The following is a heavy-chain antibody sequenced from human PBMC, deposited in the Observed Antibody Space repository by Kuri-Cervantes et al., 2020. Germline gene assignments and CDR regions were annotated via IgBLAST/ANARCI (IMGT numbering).Heavy chain of an antibody. Sequence: GESLKISCAASGFTFSSYAMSWVRQTPGKGLEWVSSMSPSDGYPYYADSVQGRFTISRDNSKKTLYLQMDSLRVDDTAVYYCARDPIAATGRGGSFDYWGQGTPVTVSS. J-gene: IGHJ4*02. CDR1: GFTFSSYA. CDR3: ARDPIAATGRGGSFDY. V-gene: IGHV3-23*01. D-gene: IGHD6-13*01. CDR2: MSPSDGYP.